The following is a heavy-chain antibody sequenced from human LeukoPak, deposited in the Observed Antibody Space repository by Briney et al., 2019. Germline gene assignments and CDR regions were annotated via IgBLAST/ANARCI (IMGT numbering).Heavy chain of an antibody. V-gene: IGHV4-59*01. CDR2: IYYSGST. CDR3: ARGGGSYRNDY. J-gene: IGHJ4*02. Sequence: SETLSLTCTGSGGSISSYYWSWIRQPPGKGLEWIGYIYYSGSTNYNPSLKSRVTISVDTSKNQFSLKLSSVTAADTAVYYCARGGGSYRNDYWGQGTLVTVSS. D-gene: IGHD1-26*01. CDR1: GGSISSYY.